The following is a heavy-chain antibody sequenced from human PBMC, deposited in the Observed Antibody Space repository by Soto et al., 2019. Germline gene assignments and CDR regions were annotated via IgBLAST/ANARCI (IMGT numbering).Heavy chain of an antibody. J-gene: IGHJ3*02. V-gene: IGHV5-51*01. CDR1: GYSFTSYW. D-gene: IGHD2-15*01. Sequence: PGESLKISCKGSGYSFTSYWIGWVRQMPGKGLERMGIIYPGDSDTRYSPSFQGQVTISADKSISTAYLQWSSLKASDTAMYYCARHSEPLGYCSGGSCYGAFDIWGQGTMVTVSS. CDR2: IYPGDSDT. CDR3: ARHSEPLGYCSGGSCYGAFDI.